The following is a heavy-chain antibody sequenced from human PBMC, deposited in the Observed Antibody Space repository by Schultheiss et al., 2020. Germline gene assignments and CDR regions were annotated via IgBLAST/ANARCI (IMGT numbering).Heavy chain of an antibody. CDR2: IYYSGNT. Sequence: SETLSLTCTVSGGSISTNNYYWGWVRQPPGKGLEWIGSIYYSGNTNYNSSLKSRVTISVDTSKNQFSLKLTSVTATDTAVYFCVRQDLNDPEVWGQGTLVTVSS. CDR1: GGSISTNNYY. CDR3: VRQDLNDPEV. V-gene: IGHV4-39*01. D-gene: IGHD1-1*01. J-gene: IGHJ4*02.